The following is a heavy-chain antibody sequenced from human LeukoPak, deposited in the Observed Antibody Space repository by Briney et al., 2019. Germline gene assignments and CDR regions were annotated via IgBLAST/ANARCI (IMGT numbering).Heavy chain of an antibody. CDR1: GFPFSSYR. CDR3: ARAKAPSITIIKGLWFDP. CDR2: ISSSRSHI. J-gene: IGHJ5*02. D-gene: IGHD3-3*01. Sequence: GGSLRLSCAASGFPFSSYRMNWVPQAPGKGLEWVSSISSSRSHIYYADSEKGRFTISRDNDKHSLYLQLNSLRAEDTAVYYCARAKAPSITIIKGLWFDPWGQGTLVTVSS. V-gene: IGHV3-21*01.